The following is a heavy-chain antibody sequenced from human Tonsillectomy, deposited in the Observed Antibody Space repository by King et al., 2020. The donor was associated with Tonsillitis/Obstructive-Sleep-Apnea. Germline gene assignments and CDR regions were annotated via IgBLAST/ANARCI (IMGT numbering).Heavy chain of an antibody. D-gene: IGHD3-10*01. CDR2: IWYDGSNK. V-gene: IGHV3-33*01. J-gene: IGHJ1*01. CDR3: ARGTGSNYTEYFQH. CDR1: GFTFSTYG. Sequence: VQLVESGGGVVQPGRSLRLSCAASGFTFSTYGMYWVRQATGKGLEWVAVIWYDGSNKYYADSVKGRFTISRDNSKNTLYLQMNSLRGEDTAVYYCARGTGSNYTEYFQHWGQGTLVTVSS.